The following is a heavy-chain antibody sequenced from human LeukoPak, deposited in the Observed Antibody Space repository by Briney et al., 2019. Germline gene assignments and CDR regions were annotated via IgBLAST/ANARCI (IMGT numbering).Heavy chain of an antibody. CDR1: GFTFSSYG. D-gene: IGHD3-10*01. Sequence: PGGSLRLSCVASGFTFSSYGMHWVRQAPGKGLEWVSFIRYDGSNKYYADSVKGRLTISRDNSKNTLYLQMNSLRVEDTAVYYCAKGSGGSGSYSKYYFDYWGQGTLVTVSS. J-gene: IGHJ4*02. V-gene: IGHV3-30*02. CDR3: AKGSGGSGSYSKYYFDY. CDR2: IRYDGSNK.